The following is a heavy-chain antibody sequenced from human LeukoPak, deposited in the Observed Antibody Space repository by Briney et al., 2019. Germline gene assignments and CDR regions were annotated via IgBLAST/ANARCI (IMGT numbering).Heavy chain of an antibody. V-gene: IGHV4-59*12. CDR1: GGSISSYY. D-gene: IGHD3-10*01. Sequence: SETLSLTCTVSGGSISSYYWSWIRQPPGKGLEWIGYIYYSGSTNYNPSLKSRGTISVDTSKNQFSLKLSSVTAADTAVYYCARRVGRYFGERAYYYNYMDVWGKGTTVTISS. CDR2: IYYSGST. CDR3: ARRVGRYFGERAYYYNYMDV. J-gene: IGHJ6*03.